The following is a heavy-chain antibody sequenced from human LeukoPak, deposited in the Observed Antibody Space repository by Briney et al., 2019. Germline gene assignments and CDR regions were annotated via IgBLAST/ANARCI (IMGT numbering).Heavy chain of an antibody. Sequence: AGGSLRLSCAASEFTFSTYTMNWVRQAPGKGLEWVSYISTSSNTIYYADSVKGRFTISRDNAKNSLYLQMNSLRDGDTAVYYCARVNSESYYDYWGQGTLVTVSS. V-gene: IGHV3-48*02. D-gene: IGHD3-10*01. J-gene: IGHJ4*02. CDR2: ISTSSNTI. CDR1: EFTFSTYT. CDR3: ARVNSESYYDY.